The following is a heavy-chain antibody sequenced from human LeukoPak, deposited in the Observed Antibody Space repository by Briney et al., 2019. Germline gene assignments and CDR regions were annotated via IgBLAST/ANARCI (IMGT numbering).Heavy chain of an antibody. D-gene: IGHD3-16*01. V-gene: IGHV3-30*03. CDR2: ISYDGSNK. Sequence: GGSLRLSCAASGFTFSSYGMHWVRQAPGKGLEWVSVISYDGSNKYYADSVKGRFTISRDNSKNTLYLQMNSLRAEDTAVHYCARVDYDYVWGAGGGFDYWGQGTLVTVSS. CDR1: GFTFSSYG. CDR3: ARVDYDYVWGAGGGFDY. J-gene: IGHJ4*02.